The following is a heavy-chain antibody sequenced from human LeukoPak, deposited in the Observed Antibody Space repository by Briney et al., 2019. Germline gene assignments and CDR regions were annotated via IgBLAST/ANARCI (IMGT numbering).Heavy chain of an antibody. Sequence: MTSETLSLTCTVSGGSVSSGSYYWSWIRQPPGKGLECIGYIYNSGSTNYNPSLKSRVTISVDTSKNQFSLKLSSVTAADTAVYYCARGYYDFWSGYSYYGMDVWGQGTTVTVSS. J-gene: IGHJ6*02. CDR2: IYNSGST. CDR3: ARGYYDFWSGYSYYGMDV. V-gene: IGHV4-61*01. CDR1: GGSVSSGSYY. D-gene: IGHD3-3*01.